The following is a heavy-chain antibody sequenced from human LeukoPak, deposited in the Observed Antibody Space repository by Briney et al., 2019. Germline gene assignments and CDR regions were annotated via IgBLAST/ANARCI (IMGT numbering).Heavy chain of an antibody. CDR2: ISGSGGST. D-gene: IGHD2-15*01. J-gene: IGHJ5*02. CDR3: AKGGVVVVAATSTWFDP. V-gene: IGHV3-23*01. CDR1: GFTFSSYA. Sequence: AGGSLRLSCAASGFTFSSYAMSWVRQAPGKGLEWVSAISGSGGSTYYADSVKGPFTISRDNSKNTLYLQMNSLRAEDTAVYYCAKGGVVVVAATSTWFDPWGQGTLVTVSS.